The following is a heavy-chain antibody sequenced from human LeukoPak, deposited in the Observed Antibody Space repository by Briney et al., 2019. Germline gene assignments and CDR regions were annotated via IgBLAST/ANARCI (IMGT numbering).Heavy chain of an antibody. D-gene: IGHD6-19*01. V-gene: IGHV5-51*01. J-gene: IGHJ4*02. Sequence: GESLKISCKGSGYTFTTYWIGWVRQMPGKGLEWMGIIYPGDSDTRYSPSFQGQVTISADKSISTAYLQWSSLKASDTAIYYCARQPIYSSARKYFDSWGQGTLVTVSS. CDR1: GYTFTTYW. CDR3: ARQPIYSSARKYFDS. CDR2: IYPGDSDT.